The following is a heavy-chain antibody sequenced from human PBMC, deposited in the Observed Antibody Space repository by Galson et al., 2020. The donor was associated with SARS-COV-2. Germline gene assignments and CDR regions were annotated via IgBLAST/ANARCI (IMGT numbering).Heavy chain of an antibody. CDR3: ARVGRLGWL. Sequence: GGSLRLSCAASGFTLSDYYMSWIRQAPGKGLEWVSYISSSSSYTNYADSVKGRFTISRDNAKNSLYLQMNSLRAEDTAVYYCARVGRLGWLWGQGTLVTVSS. CDR2: ISSSSSYT. CDR1: GFTLSDYY. V-gene: IGHV3-11*06. D-gene: IGHD3-3*01. J-gene: IGHJ4*02.